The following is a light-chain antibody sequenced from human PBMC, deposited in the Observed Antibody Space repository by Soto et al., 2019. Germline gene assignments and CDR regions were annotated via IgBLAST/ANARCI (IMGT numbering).Light chain of an antibody. V-gene: IGKV1-27*01. CDR2: AAS. Sequence: DTQMTQSPSSLSASVGDRVTITCRASQGIDNYLAWYQQKPGKVPKILIYAASSLVSGVPSRFSGSGSGTDFTLPIRSLQPEDVANYYCQKCNSAAFNCGPGTKVAI. J-gene: IGKJ3*01. CDR3: QKCNSAAFN. CDR1: QGIDNY.